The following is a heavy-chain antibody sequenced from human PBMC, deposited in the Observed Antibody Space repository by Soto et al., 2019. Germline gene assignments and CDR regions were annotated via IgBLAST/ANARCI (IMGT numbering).Heavy chain of an antibody. D-gene: IGHD3-3*01. V-gene: IGHV1-2*04. CDR3: ARDITIFGVVSDYYYYGMDV. CDR1: GYTFTSYD. Sequence: VASVKVSCKASGYTFTSYDINWVRQATGQRLEWMGWMNPNSGGTNYAQKFQGWVTMTRDTSISTAYMELSRLRSDDTAVYYCARDITIFGVVSDYYYYGMDVWGQGTTVTVSS. CDR2: MNPNSGGT. J-gene: IGHJ6*02.